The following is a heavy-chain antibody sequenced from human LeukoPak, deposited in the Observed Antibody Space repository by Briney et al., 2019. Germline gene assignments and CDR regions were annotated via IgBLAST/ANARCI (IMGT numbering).Heavy chain of an antibody. V-gene: IGHV3-48*01. J-gene: IGHJ4*02. D-gene: IGHD2-2*02. Sequence: GGSLRPSCAAPGFTFSSYSRNWVRQAPGKGLEWVSYISSSSSTIYYADSVKGRFTISRDNAKNSLYLQMNSLRAEDTAVYYCARGRGYCSSTSCYIDYWGQGTLVTVSS. CDR2: ISSSSSTI. CDR1: GFTFSSYS. CDR3: ARGRGYCSSTSCYIDY.